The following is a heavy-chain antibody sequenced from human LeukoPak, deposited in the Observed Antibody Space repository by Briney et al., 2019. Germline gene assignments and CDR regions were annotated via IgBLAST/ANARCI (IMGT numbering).Heavy chain of an antibody. J-gene: IGHJ4*02. V-gene: IGHV3-23*01. CDR2: ISGSTGST. Sequence: GGSLRLSCAASGFTFSNYAMNWVRQAPGKGLEWVSLISGSTGSTYYADSVKGRFAISRHNSKNTLYLQMNSLRADDTAVYYCARDSSGLSFDYWGQGTLVTVSS. CDR1: GFTFSNYA. D-gene: IGHD6-19*01. CDR3: ARDSSGLSFDY.